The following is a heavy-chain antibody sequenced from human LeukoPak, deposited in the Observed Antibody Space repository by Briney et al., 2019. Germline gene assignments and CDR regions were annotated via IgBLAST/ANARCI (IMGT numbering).Heavy chain of an antibody. CDR1: GFTFSSYG. CDR2: ISYDGSNK. CDR3: ANRVRGTYYFDS. J-gene: IGHJ4*02. Sequence: QSGGSLRLSCVASGFTFSSYGMHWVRQAPGKGLEWMAIISYDGSNKYCADSVKGRFTISRDNSKNTLYLQMNSLRAEDTAVYYCANRVRGTYYFDSWGQGTLVTVSS. V-gene: IGHV3-30*18. D-gene: IGHD2-15*01.